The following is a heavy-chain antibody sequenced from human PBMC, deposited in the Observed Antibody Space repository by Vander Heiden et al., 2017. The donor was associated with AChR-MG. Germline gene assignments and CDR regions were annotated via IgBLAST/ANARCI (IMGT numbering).Heavy chain of an antibody. V-gene: IGHV4-34*01. J-gene: IGHJ6*03. CDR2: INHSGST. D-gene: IGHD3-3*01. Sequence: QVQLQQWGAGLLKPSETLCLTCAVYGGSFSGYYWSWIRQPPGKGLEWIGEINHSGSTNYNTSLKSRVTISVDTSKNQFSLKLSSVTAADTAVYYCARGPRFWSGYPLRYYYMDVWGKGTTVTVSS. CDR3: ARGPRFWSGYPLRYYYMDV. CDR1: GGSFSGYY.